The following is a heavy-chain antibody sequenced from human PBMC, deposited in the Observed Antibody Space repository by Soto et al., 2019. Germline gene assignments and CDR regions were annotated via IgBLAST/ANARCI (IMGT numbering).Heavy chain of an antibody. V-gene: IGHV3-21*01. CDR3: ARDPDNWSPQLFGMDV. CDR1: GFTFSSYS. Sequence: KPGGSLRLSCAASGFTFSSYSMNWVRQAPGKGLEWVSSISSSSSYIYYADSVKGRFTISRDNAKNSLYLQMNSLRAEDTAVYYCARDPDNWSPQLFGMDVWGQGTTVTVSS. J-gene: IGHJ6*02. D-gene: IGHD1-20*01. CDR2: ISSSSSYI.